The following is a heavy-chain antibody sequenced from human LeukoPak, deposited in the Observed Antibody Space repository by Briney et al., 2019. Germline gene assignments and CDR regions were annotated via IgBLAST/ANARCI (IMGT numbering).Heavy chain of an antibody. J-gene: IGHJ5*02. CDR1: GYTFTSYA. CDR3: ARGGIAAAGDWFDP. D-gene: IGHD6-13*01. CDR2: INAGNGNT. Sequence: ASVKVSCKASGYTFTSYAMHWVRQAPGQRLEWMGWINAGNGNTKYSQKFQGRVTITRDTSASTAYMELRSLRSDDTAVYYCARGGIAAAGDWFDPWGQGTLVTVSS. V-gene: IGHV1-3*01.